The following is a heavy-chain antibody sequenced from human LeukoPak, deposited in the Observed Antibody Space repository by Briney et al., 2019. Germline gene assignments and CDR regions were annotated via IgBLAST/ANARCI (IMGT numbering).Heavy chain of an antibody. CDR1: GFTFSSYA. J-gene: IGHJ4*02. D-gene: IGHD2-2*02. Sequence: PGGSLRLSCAASGFTFSSYAMSWVRQAPGKGLEWVSAISGSGGSTYYADSVEGRFTISRDNSKNTLYLQMNSLRAEDTAVYYCAKEEAYQLLYNVDYWGQGTLVTVSS. CDR3: AKEEAYQLLYNVDY. CDR2: ISGSGGST. V-gene: IGHV3-23*01.